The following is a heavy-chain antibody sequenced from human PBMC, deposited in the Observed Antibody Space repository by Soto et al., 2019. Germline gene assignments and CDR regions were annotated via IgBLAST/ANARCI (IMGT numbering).Heavy chain of an antibody. CDR3: ARGGYYGSGSSSH. CDR2: IYYSVST. CDR1: GGSISSYY. J-gene: IGHJ4*02. D-gene: IGHD3-10*01. V-gene: IGHV4-59*01. Sequence: SETLSLTCTVSGGSISSYYWSWIRQPPGKGLEWIGYIYYSVSTNYNPSLKSRVTISVDTSKNQFSLKLSSVTAADTAVYYCARGGYYGSGSSSHWGQGTLVTLSS.